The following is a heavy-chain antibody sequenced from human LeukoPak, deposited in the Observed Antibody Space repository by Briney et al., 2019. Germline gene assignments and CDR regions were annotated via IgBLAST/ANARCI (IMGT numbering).Heavy chain of an antibody. CDR2: ISAYNGNT. J-gene: IGHJ5*02. CDR3: ARVVVVAATQCWFDP. Sequence: ASVKVSCKASGYTFTSYGISWVRQAPGQGLEWMGWISAYNGNTSYAQKLQGRVTMTTDTSTSTAYMELRSLRSDDTAVYYCARVVVVAATQCWFDPWGQGTLVTVSS. CDR1: GYTFTSYG. V-gene: IGHV1-18*01. D-gene: IGHD2-15*01.